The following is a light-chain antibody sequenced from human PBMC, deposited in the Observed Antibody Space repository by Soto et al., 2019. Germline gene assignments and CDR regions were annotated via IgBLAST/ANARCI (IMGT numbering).Light chain of an antibody. V-gene: IGLV2-14*01. CDR3: SSYTSSSTLGV. CDR1: SSDVGGYNY. CDR2: DVS. Sequence: QSALTQPASVSGSPGQSITISCTGTSSDVGGYNYVSWYQQHPGKAPKLMIYDVSNRPSGVSNRFSGSKSGNTASLTISGLQAEDEADYYCSSYTSSSTLGVFGTGTKLNVL. J-gene: IGLJ1*01.